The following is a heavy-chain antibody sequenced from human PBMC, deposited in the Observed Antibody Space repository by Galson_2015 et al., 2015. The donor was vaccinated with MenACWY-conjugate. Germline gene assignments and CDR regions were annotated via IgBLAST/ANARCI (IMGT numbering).Heavy chain of an antibody. CDR1: GFTFSSYR. J-gene: IGHJ5*02. V-gene: IGHV3-48*02. Sequence: SLRLSCAASGFTFSSYRMNWVRQAPGKGLEWVSYISSSSSTIYYADSVKGRFTISRDNAKNSLYLQMNSLGDEDTAVYYCARDPTAMATNWFDPWGQGTLVTVSS. D-gene: IGHD5-18*01. CDR2: ISSSSSTI. CDR3: ARDPTAMATNWFDP.